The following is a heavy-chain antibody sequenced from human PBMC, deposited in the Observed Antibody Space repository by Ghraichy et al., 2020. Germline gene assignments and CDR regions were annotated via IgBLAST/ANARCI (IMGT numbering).Heavy chain of an antibody. CDR2: IYYNGKT. J-gene: IGHJ1*01. D-gene: IGHD2-21*01. V-gene: IGHV4-39*01. CDR3: ARHHQHSLLDC. Sequence: SETLSLTCTVSGGSISSSDYYWGWIRQPPGKGLEWIGSIYYNGKTYYNPSLKSRVTISIDTTKNQFSLKLSSVTVADTAVYYCARHHQHSLLDCWGQGILVTVST. CDR1: GGSISSSDYY.